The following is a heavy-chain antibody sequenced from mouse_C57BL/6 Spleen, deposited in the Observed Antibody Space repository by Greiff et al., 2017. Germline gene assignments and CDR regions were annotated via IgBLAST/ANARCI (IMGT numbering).Heavy chain of an antibody. D-gene: IGHD1-1*01. V-gene: IGHV1-69*01. CDR2: IDPSDSYT. CDR1: GYTFTSYW. CDR3: ARGRDYYGSRYFDV. J-gene: IGHJ1*03. Sequence: QVQLQQPGAELVMPGASVKLSCKASGYTFTSYWMHWVKQRPGQGLEWIGEIDPSDSYTNYNQKFKGESTLTVDKSSSTAYMQLSSLTSEDSAVYYCARGRDYYGSRYFDVWGTGTTVTVSS.